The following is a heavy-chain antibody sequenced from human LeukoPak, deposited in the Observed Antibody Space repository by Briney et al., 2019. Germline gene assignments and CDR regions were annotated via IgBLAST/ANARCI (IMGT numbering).Heavy chain of an antibody. CDR1: GGSFSGYY. D-gene: IGHD4-17*01. J-gene: IGHJ3*02. CDR3: ARAAVTTAFDI. V-gene: IGHV4-34*01. Sequence: SETLSLTCAVYGGSFSGYYRSWIRQPPGKGLEWIGSIYYSGSTYYNPSLKSRVTISVDTSKNQFSLKLSSVTAADTAVYYCARAAVTTAFDIWGQGTMVTVSS. CDR2: IYYSGST.